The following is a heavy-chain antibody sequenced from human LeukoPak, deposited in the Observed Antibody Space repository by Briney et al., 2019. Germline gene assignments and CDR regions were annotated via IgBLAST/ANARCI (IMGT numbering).Heavy chain of an antibody. CDR1: GYTFTSYG. D-gene: IGHD4-17*01. CDR3: ARDGSSPDYGARYYYYGMDV. Sequence: ASVKVSCKASGYTFTSYGISWVRQAPGQGLEWMGWISAYNGNTNYAQKLQGRVTMTTDTSTSTAYMELRSLRSDDTAVYYCARDGSSPDYGARYYYYGMDVWGQGTTVTVSS. V-gene: IGHV1-18*01. J-gene: IGHJ6*02. CDR2: ISAYNGNT.